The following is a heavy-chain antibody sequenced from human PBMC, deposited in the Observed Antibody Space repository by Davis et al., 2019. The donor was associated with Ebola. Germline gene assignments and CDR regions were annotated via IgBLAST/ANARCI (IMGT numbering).Heavy chain of an antibody. V-gene: IGHV4-34*01. CDR1: GGSFSGYY. J-gene: IGHJ6*02. Sequence: SQTPSLTCAVYGGSFSGYYWSWIRQPPGKGLEWIGEINHSGSTNYNPSLKSRVTISVDTSKNQFSLKLSSVTAADTAVYYCARGRKQQLTYYYYYYGMDVWGQGTTVTVSS. D-gene: IGHD6-13*01. CDR2: INHSGST. CDR3: ARGRKQQLTYYYYYYGMDV.